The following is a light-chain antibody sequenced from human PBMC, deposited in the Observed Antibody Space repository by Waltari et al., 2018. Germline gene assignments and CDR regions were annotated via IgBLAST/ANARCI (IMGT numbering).Light chain of an antibody. Sequence: EIVMTQSPATLSVSPGERATLSCRASQSVSSNLAWYQQKPGQAPRLLIYGASTRAPGIPARFSGSGSGTEFTLTISSLQSEDFAVYYCQQYNNWPPGWTFGQGTKVEIK. CDR3: QQYNNWPPGWT. J-gene: IGKJ1*01. V-gene: IGKV3-15*01. CDR1: QSVSSN. CDR2: GAS.